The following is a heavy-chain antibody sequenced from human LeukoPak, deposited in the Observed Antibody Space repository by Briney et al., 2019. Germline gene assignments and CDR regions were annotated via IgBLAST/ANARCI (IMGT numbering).Heavy chain of an antibody. Sequence: ASVKVSCKASGGTFSSYAIIWVRQAPGQGLEWMGGIIPIFGTANYAQKFQDRVTITTDESTSTAYMELSSLRSEDTAVYHCARDSEGFDSSSWYRTKYYYYYYYMDVWGKGTTVTVSS. CDR3: ARDSEGFDSSSWYRTKYYYYYYYMDV. J-gene: IGHJ6*03. V-gene: IGHV1-69*05. CDR2: IIPIFGTA. CDR1: GGTFSSYA. D-gene: IGHD6-13*01.